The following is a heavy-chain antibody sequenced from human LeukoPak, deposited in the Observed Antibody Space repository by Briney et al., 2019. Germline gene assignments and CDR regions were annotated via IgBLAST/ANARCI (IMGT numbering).Heavy chain of an antibody. Sequence: SETLSLTCTVSGVSISSGDYYWSWIRQPPGKGLEWIGYIYYSGSTYYNPSLKSRVTISVDTSKNQFSLKLSSVTAADTAVYYCARAGSYYYGSSGYPNFDYWGQGTLVTVSS. D-gene: IGHD3-22*01. CDR1: GVSISSGDYY. J-gene: IGHJ4*02. V-gene: IGHV4-30-4*01. CDR3: ARAGSYYYGSSGYPNFDY. CDR2: IYYSGST.